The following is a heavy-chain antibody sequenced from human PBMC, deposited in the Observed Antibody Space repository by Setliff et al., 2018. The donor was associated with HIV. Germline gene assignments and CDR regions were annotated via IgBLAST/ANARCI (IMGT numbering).Heavy chain of an antibody. CDR2: IYNSGST. CDR3: ARGDFDL. J-gene: IGHJ2*01. CDR1: GFAVSSNY. Sequence: PGGSLRLSCVASGFAVSSNYMSWVRQAPGEGLEWVSVIYNSGSTYYADSVKGRFTISRDNSKNTLYLQMNSLRPEDTAVYYRARGDFDLWGRGTLVTVSS. V-gene: IGHV3-66*03.